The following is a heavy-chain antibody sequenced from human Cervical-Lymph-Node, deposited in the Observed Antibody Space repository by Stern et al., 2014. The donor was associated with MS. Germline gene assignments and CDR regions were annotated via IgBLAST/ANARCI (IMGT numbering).Heavy chain of an antibody. CDR2: IYYSGAT. J-gene: IGHJ6*02. CDR1: GGSINNGDYY. Sequence: QVQLQESGPGLVKPSQTLSLTCTVSGGSINNGDYYWSWVRQHPGKGLEWLGYIYYSGATYYNPSLKRRLTISVDTSKRHFSLKLTSVTAADTAVYYCARELSGMYGMDVWGQGTTVTVSS. D-gene: IGHD1-1*01. V-gene: IGHV4-31*03. CDR3: ARELSGMYGMDV.